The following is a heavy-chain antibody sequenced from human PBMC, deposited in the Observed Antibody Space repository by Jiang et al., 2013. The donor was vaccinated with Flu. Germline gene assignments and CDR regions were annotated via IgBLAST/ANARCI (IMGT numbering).Heavy chain of an antibody. J-gene: IGHJ6*02. Sequence: SGAEVKKPGSSVKVSCKASGGTFSSYAISWVRQAPGQGLEWMGGIIPIFGTANYAQKFQGRVTITADESTSTAYMELSSLRSEDTAVYYCARDLIRGAEGYYYYGMDVWGQGTTVTVSS. CDR1: GGTFSSYA. CDR2: IIPIFGTA. V-gene: IGHV1-69*01. D-gene: IGHD1-26*01. CDR3: ARDLIRGAEGYYYYGMDV.